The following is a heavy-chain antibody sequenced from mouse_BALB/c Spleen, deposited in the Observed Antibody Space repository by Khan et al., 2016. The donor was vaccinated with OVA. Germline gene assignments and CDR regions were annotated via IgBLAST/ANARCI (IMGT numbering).Heavy chain of an antibody. D-gene: IGHD3-3*01. CDR2: ITYSGST. Sequence: EVQLQESGPGLVKPSQSLSLTCTVSGYSITSDYAWNWIRQFPGNKLEWVGYITYSGSTSYTPSLKSRISITRDTSKNQFFLHLNSMTTEDTATNYCTRGRAYWGQGTLVTVSA. V-gene: IGHV3-2*02. CDR1: GYSITSDYA. J-gene: IGHJ3*01. CDR3: TRGRAY.